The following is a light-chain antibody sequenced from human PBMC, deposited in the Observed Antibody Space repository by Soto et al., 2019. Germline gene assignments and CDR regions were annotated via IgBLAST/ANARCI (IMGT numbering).Light chain of an antibody. CDR1: SSNIGSNT. J-gene: IGLJ1*01. CDR3: AAWDDSLNGHV. V-gene: IGLV1-44*01. Sequence: QSVLTQPPSASGTPGQRVTISCSGSSSNIGSNTVNWYQQLPGTAPKLLIYSNNQRPSGVPDRVSGYKSGTSSSLAISGLQSEDEADYYCAAWDDSLNGHVFGTGTKLTVL. CDR2: SNN.